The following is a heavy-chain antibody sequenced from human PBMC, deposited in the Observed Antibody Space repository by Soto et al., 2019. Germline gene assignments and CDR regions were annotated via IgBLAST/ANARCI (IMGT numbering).Heavy chain of an antibody. J-gene: IGHJ6*02. CDR3: ARDSSSWPTLDYYYGMDV. V-gene: IGHV3-30-3*01. CDR1: GFTFSSYA. Sequence: PGGSLRLSCAASGFTFSSYAMHWVRQAPGKGLEWVAVISYDGSNKYYADSVKGRFTISRDNSKNTLYLQMNSLRAEDTAVYYCARDSSSWPTLDYYYGMDVWGQGTTVTVSS. CDR2: ISYDGSNK. D-gene: IGHD6-13*01.